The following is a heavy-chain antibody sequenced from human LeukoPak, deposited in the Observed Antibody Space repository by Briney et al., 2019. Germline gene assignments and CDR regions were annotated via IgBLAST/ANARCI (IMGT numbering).Heavy chain of an antibody. CDR2: TYYRSKWYN. CDR1: GDSVSSNTAA. CDR3: ARVDRAISTTGTLTD. Sequence: LSQTPSLTCAISGDSVSSNTAAWNWIRQSPSRGLEWLGRTYYRSKWYNDYAVSVKSRITINPDTSKNQFSLQLNSVTPEDTAVYYCARVDRAISTTGTLTDWGQGTPVTVSS. D-gene: IGHD6-13*01. J-gene: IGHJ4*02. V-gene: IGHV6-1*01.